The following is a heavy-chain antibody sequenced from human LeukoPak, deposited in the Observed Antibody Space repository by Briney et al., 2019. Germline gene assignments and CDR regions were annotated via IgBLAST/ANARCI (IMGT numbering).Heavy chain of an antibody. CDR2: IYSSGST. Sequence: SETLSLTCTVSGGSISSYCWSWIRQPPGKGLEWIGYIYSSGSTNYNPSLKSRVTISVDTSKNQFSLKLRFVTAADTAVYYCARDARYSYDHWGQGTLVTVSS. CDR3: ARDARYSYDH. D-gene: IGHD5-18*01. CDR1: GGSISSYC. J-gene: IGHJ4*02. V-gene: IGHV4-59*01.